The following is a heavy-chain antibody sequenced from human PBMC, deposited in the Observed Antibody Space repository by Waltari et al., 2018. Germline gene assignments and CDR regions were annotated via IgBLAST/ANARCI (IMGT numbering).Heavy chain of an antibody. CDR1: GGSIISSNW. D-gene: IGHD2-21*01. Sequence: QVQLQESGPGLVKPSGTLSLTCVVSGGSIISSNWWSWVRQPPGKGLEWIGEIHHTGSTYYEPSLQSRVTISLDKSNNQFSLNVNSVTAADTAVYWCARGLVMRRTSLIFDIWGQGKTVIVSS. CDR2: IHHTGST. J-gene: IGHJ3*02. CDR3: ARGLVMRRTSLIFDI. V-gene: IGHV4-4*01.